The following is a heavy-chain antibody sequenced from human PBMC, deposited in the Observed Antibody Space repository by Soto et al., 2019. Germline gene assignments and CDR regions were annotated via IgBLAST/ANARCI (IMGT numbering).Heavy chain of an antibody. J-gene: IGHJ5*02. V-gene: IGHV4-30-2*01. Sequence: SETLSLTCTVSGGSISSGGYYWSWIRQPPGKGLEWIGYIFHGGSTYYNPSLRSRVTISVDRSRTQFSLKMSSVTAADTAVYYCARGRVVVPAAVMFNCLDPWGQGALVT. CDR1: GGSISSGGYY. D-gene: IGHD2-2*01. CDR2: IFHGGST. CDR3: ARGRVVVPAAVMFNCLDP.